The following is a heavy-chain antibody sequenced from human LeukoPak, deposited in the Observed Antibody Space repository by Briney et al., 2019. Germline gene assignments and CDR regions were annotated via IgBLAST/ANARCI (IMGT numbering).Heavy chain of an antibody. D-gene: IGHD4-17*01. J-gene: IGHJ4*02. V-gene: IGHV3-23*01. CDR2: ISTSSGRT. CDR3: AKERGYSGDPQDFDY. CDR1: GFTFSSHV. Sequence: AGGSLRLSCAASGFTFSSHVISWVRQTPGKGLEWVSAISTSSGRTYYADSVKGRFSISRDNSKNTLYLQINSLRAEDTAVYYCAKERGYSGDPQDFDYWGQGTLVTVSS.